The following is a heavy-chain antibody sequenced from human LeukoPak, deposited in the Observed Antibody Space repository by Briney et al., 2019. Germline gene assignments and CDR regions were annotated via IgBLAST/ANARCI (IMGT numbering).Heavy chain of an antibody. D-gene: IGHD2-2*01. CDR1: GLTFSSYA. J-gene: IGHJ4*02. Sequence: GGSLRLSCAASGLTFSSYAMSWVRQAPGKGLEWVSAISGSGGSTYYADSVKGRFTISRDNSKNTLYLQMNSLRAEDTAVYYCAKSPAEYQLLFPFDYWGQGTLVTVSS. CDR2: ISGSGGST. V-gene: IGHV3-23*01. CDR3: AKSPAEYQLLFPFDY.